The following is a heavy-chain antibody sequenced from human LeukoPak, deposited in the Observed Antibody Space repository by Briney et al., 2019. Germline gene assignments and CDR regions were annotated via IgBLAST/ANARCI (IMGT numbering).Heavy chain of an antibody. Sequence: SETLSLTCTVSGGSISSYYWSWIRQPPGKGLEWIGYIYYSGSTKYNPSLKSRVTISLDTSKNQFSLRLSSVTAADTAVYYCARERYSSSPYFDYWGQGTLVTVSS. CDR3: ARERYSSSPYFDY. J-gene: IGHJ4*02. V-gene: IGHV4-59*01. CDR1: GGSISSYY. CDR2: IYYSGST. D-gene: IGHD6-6*01.